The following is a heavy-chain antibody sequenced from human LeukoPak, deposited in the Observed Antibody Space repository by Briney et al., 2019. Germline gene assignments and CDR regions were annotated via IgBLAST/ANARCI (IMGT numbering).Heavy chain of an antibody. Sequence: PGGSLRLSCAASGFTFSSYAMSWVRQAPGKGLEWVSAISGSGGSTYYADSVKGRFTISRDNSKSSMFLQMESLRVEDTAKYYCARVDGPTVFVYYLDFWGQGTLATVSS. CDR2: ISGSGGST. J-gene: IGHJ4*02. D-gene: IGHD3-10*02. V-gene: IGHV3-23*01. CDR3: ARVDGPTVFVYYLDF. CDR1: GFTFSSYA.